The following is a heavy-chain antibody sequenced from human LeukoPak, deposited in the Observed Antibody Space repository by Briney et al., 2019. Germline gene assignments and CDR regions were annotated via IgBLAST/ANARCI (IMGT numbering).Heavy chain of an antibody. CDR2: ISGSGRTI. CDR1: GFTFSRYE. CDR3: ARVALDSSGDNYGQGAFDY. V-gene: IGHV3-48*03. Sequence: PGGSLRLSCAASGFTFSRYEMNWVRQAPGKGPEWLSYISGSGRTIFYGDSVEGRFTISRDNANNSLYLQINSLRAEDTALYYCARVALDSSGDNYGQGAFDYWGQGTLVTVSS. J-gene: IGHJ4*02. D-gene: IGHD6-19*01.